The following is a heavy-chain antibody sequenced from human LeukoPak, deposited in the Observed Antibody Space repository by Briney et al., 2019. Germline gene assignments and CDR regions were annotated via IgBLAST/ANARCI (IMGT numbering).Heavy chain of an antibody. D-gene: IGHD2-15*01. CDR3: ARESCCGGSCYPDFDY. J-gene: IGHJ4*02. CDR2: INPNSGDT. CDR1: GYTFTGYY. V-gene: IGHV1-2*02. Sequence: GASVKVSCKASGYTFTGYYMHWVRQAPGQGLEWMGWINPNSGDTNYAQKFQGRVTMTRDTSISTAYMELSRLRSDDTAVYYCARESCCGGSCYPDFDYWGQGTLVTVSS.